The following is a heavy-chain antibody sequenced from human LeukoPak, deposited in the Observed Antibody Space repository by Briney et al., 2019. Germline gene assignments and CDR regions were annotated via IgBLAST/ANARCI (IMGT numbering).Heavy chain of an antibody. D-gene: IGHD6-13*01. CDR1: GFTFSSYA. CDR2: ISYDGSNK. J-gene: IGHJ4*02. V-gene: IGHV3-30*04. CDR3: ARPGGAAKTIAAAGTCYFDY. Sequence: GGSLRLSCAASGFTFSSYAMHWVRQAPGKGLEWVAVISYDGSNKYYADSVKGRSTISRDNSKNTLYLQMDSLRAEDTAVYYCARPGGAAKTIAAAGTCYFDYWGQGTLVTVSS.